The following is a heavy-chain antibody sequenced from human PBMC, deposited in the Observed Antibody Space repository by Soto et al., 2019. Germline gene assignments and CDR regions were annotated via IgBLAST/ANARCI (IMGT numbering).Heavy chain of an antibody. V-gene: IGHV4-59*08. CDR1: SCSITFYD. J-gene: IGHJ4*02. D-gene: IGHD6-13*01. CDR3: ARPPSVGFSSNCDHKYFDV. Sequence: SDTLSLTCTVSSCSITFYDFSWIRHSPETGLGWIGYIYYTWITSYNPSLNSPVNILLDTSKNQFTLNFTSVTAADTALYYCARPPSVGFSSNCDHKYFDVWGQGALVTVSS. CDR2: IYYTWIT.